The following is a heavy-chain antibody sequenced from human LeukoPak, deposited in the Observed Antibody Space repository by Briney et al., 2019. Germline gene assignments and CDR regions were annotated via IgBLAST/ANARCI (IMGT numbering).Heavy chain of an antibody. Sequence: GASVKVSCKASGYTFINFYMHWVRQAPGQGLEWMGRIHPSGGSTSYAQKFQGRVTMTRDTSTSTVYMELSSLRSEDTAVYYCARDSHPIGATPNWFDPWGQGTLVTVSS. V-gene: IGHV1-46*01. CDR3: ARDSHPIGATPNWFDP. CDR2: IHPSGGST. J-gene: IGHJ5*02. CDR1: GYTFINFY. D-gene: IGHD1-26*01.